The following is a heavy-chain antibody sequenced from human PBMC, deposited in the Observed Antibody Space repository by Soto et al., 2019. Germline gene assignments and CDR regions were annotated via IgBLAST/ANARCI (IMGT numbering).Heavy chain of an antibody. J-gene: IGHJ6*03. V-gene: IGHV2-26*01. CDR1: GFSLRNARMG. CDR3: ARILAVNYYHYYVDV. CDR2: ILSSDEK. Sequence: QVTLKESGPVLVKPTETLTLTCTVSGFSLRNARMGVSWIRQPPGKALEWLAHILSSDEKSYNTSLKGRLTLYQDTSKSPVVLPTTIFDPVDTATYFCARILAVNYYHYYVDVWGEGTTVTVSS. D-gene: IGHD3-22*01.